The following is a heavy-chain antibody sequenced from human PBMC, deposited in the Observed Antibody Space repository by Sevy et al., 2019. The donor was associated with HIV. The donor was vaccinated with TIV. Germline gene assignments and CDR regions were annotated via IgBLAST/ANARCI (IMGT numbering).Heavy chain of an antibody. CDR3: AGASYDSSGSFDAFDI. V-gene: IGHV3-23*01. Sequence: GGSLRLSCVASGFTLRTYAMNWVRQAPGKGLKWVSTIFKSGDVTYYADSVKGRFTIARDNSKNTVYLHMNSLRAEDTALYFCAGASYDSSGSFDAFDIWGQGTMVTVSS. CDR1: GFTLRTYA. CDR2: IFKSGDVT. J-gene: IGHJ3*02. D-gene: IGHD3-22*01.